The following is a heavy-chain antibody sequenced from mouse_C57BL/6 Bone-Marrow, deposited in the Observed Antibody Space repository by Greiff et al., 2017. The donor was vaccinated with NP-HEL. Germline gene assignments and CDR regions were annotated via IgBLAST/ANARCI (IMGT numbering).Heavy chain of an antibody. V-gene: IGHV14-4*01. CDR2: IDPENGDT. Sequence: EVQLQQSGAELVRPGASVKLSCTASGFNIKDDYMHWVKQRPEQGLEWIGWIDPENGDTEYASKFQGKATITADTSSNTAYLQLSSLTSEDTAFYYCTHLLKWYFDVWGTGTTVTVSS. CDR3: THLLKWYFDV. CDR1: GFNIKDDY. D-gene: IGHD1-3*01. J-gene: IGHJ1*03.